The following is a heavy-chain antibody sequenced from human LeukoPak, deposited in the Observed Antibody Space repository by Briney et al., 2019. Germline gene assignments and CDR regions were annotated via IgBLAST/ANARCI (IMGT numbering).Heavy chain of an antibody. CDR2: MNGDGSST. J-gene: IGHJ3*02. CDR1: GFTFSTHW. D-gene: IGHD3-22*01. CDR3: AKAASRGRVVVDAFDI. Sequence: GGSLRLSCAASGFTFSTHWMHWVRQAPGKGLVWVSRMNGDGSSTKYADSVKGRFTISRDNAKNTLYLQMNSLRAEDTAVYYCAKAASRGRVVVDAFDIWGQGTMVTVSS. V-gene: IGHV3-74*01.